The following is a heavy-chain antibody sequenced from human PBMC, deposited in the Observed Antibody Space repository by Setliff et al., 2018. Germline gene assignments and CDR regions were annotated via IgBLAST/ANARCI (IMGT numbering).Heavy chain of an antibody. Sequence: SETLSLTCTVSGGSISSYYWSWLRQPAGKGLEWIGRIYTSGSTNYNPSLKSRVTISVDTSKNQFSLKVSSVTAADTAVYYCARSFSRREKFLLDYWGQGALVTVSS. V-gene: IGHV4-4*07. J-gene: IGHJ4*02. CDR2: IYTSGST. CDR1: GGSISSYY. CDR3: ARSFSRREKFLLDY.